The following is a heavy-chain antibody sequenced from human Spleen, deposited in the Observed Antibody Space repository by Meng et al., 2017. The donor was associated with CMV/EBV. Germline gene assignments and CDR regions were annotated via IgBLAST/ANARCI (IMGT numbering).Heavy chain of an antibody. CDR2: INPNSGGT. Sequence: TFNNYYLHWGRQAPGQGLEWMGWINPNSGGTNYAQKFQGRVTMTRDTSITTAYMELGRLRSDDTAVYYCARVYCSSSTTCYSNWFDPWGQGTLVTVSS. D-gene: IGHD2-2*01. CDR1: TFNNYY. V-gene: IGHV1-2*02. CDR3: ARVYCSSSTTCYSNWFDP. J-gene: IGHJ5*02.